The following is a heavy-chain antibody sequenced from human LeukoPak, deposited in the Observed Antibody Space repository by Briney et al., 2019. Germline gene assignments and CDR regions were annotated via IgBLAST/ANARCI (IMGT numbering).Heavy chain of an antibody. D-gene: IGHD1-26*01. CDR1: GFSFSDYY. CDR2: ISSSSTYI. J-gene: IGHJ4*02. V-gene: IGHV3-11*03. CDR3: ANALGAHYFDS. Sequence: SGGSLRLSCAASGFSFSDYYMTWIRQAPGRGLEWVSYISSSSTYINYADSVKGRFTISRDNADNSLYLQLNSLRAEDTAIYYCANALGAHYFDSWGQGTLVTVSS.